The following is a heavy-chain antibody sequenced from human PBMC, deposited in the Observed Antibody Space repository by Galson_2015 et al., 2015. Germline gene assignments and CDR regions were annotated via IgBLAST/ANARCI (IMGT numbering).Heavy chain of an antibody. CDR2: INPNSGGT. J-gene: IGHJ6*02. V-gene: IGHV1-2*04. D-gene: IGHD5-18*01. Sequence: SVKVSCKASGYTFTGYYMHWVRQAPGQGLEWMGWINPNSGGTNYAQKFQGWVTMTRDTSISTAYMELSRLRSDDTAVYYCARGQTAAKQLWPKVPYYYYGMDVWGQGTTVTVSS. CDR3: ARGQTAAKQLWPKVPYYYYGMDV. CDR1: GYTFTGYY.